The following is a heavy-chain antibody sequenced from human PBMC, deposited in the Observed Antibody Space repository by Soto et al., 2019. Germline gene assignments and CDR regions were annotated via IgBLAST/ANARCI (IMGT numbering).Heavy chain of an antibody. Sequence: LSLTCTVSGDSISSGNKYWSWIRQAPGKGLEWIGYIFSSGTTYYNPSLKSRLTMSLDTSQNQFSLRLASVTDADSAVYYCARVPSPFDYYYAMDVWGQGTTVTVSS. CDR3: ARVPSPFDYYYAMDV. V-gene: IGHV4-30-4*01. D-gene: IGHD3-16*01. J-gene: IGHJ6*02. CDR1: GDSISSGNKY. CDR2: IFSSGTT.